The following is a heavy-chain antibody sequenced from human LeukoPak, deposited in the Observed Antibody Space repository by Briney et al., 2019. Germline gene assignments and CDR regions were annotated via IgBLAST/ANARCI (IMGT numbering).Heavy chain of an antibody. Sequence: SETLSLTCAVCGGSFSGYYWSWIRQPPGKGLEWIGEINHSGSTNYNPSLKSRVTISVDTSKNQFSLKLSSVTAADTAVYYCARTIVAPTTYYDYWGQGTLVTVSS. CDR3: ARTIVAPTTYYDY. CDR1: GGSFSGYY. D-gene: IGHD1-1*01. CDR2: INHSGST. V-gene: IGHV4-34*01. J-gene: IGHJ4*02.